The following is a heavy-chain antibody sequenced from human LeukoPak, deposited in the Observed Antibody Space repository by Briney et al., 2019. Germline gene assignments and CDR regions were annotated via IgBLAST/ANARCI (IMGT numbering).Heavy chain of an antibody. D-gene: IGHD1-26*01. V-gene: IGHV3-66*02. CDR3: AKGASGSHYYSFDY. CDR2: IYSGGGT. CDR1: GFTVSSNY. Sequence: PGGSLRLSCAASGFTVSSNYMSWVRQAPGKGLEWVSVIYSGGGTYYADSVKGRFTISRDNSKNTLYLQMNSLRAEDTAVYYCAKGASGSHYYSFDYWGQGTLVTVSS. J-gene: IGHJ4*02.